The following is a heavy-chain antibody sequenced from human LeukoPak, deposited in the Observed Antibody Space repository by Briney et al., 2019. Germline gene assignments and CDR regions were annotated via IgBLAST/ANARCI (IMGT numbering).Heavy chain of an antibody. Sequence: ASVKVSCKASGYTFSSYYMHWVRQAPGQGREWVVVINSSGDSTTYAQKFQGRVTMTRDTSTSKVYMELSSLRSEDTAVYYCARAHPLGHCSGTSCQTPYYWGQGTLVTVSS. CDR3: ARAHPLGHCSGTSCQTPYY. CDR2: INSSGDST. D-gene: IGHD2-2*01. J-gene: IGHJ4*02. V-gene: IGHV1-46*03. CDR1: GYTFSSYY.